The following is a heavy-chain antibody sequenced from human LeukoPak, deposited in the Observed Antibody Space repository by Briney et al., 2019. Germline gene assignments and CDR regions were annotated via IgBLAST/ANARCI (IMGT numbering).Heavy chain of an antibody. J-gene: IGHJ5*02. D-gene: IGHD3-3*01. CDR2: INHSGST. Sequence: SETLSLTCAVYGGSFSGYYWSWIRQPPGKGLEWIGEINHSGSTNYNPSLKSRVTISVGTSKNQFSLELSSVTAADTAVYYCARGAEYYDFWSGYYYWFDPWGQGTLVTVSS. CDR3: ARGAEYYDFWSGYYYWFDP. V-gene: IGHV4-34*01. CDR1: GGSFSGYY.